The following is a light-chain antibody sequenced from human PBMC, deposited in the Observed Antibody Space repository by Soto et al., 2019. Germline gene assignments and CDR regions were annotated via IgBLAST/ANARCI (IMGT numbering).Light chain of an antibody. CDR1: QSVSSSY. CDR2: GAS. Sequence: EIVLTQSPGTLPLSPGERATLSCRASQSVSSSYLAWYQQKPGQAPRLLIYGASSRATGIPDRFSGSGSGKDFTLTISRLEPEDFAVYYCQQYGISPITFGQGTRLEIK. V-gene: IGKV3-20*01. J-gene: IGKJ5*01. CDR3: QQYGISPIT.